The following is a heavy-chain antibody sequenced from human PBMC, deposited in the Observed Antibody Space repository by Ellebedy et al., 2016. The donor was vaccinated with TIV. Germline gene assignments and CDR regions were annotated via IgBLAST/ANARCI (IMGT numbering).Heavy chain of an antibody. CDR1: GFTFSRCG. Sequence: SLKISCVVSGFTFSRCGMHWVRQRPGKGLEWVSGVSWNSGAIGYADPVKGRFTISRDNAKKSLYLQMDSLRAEDTALYYCVKAPTNSGRLDYWGQGTLVTVSS. V-gene: IGHV3-9*01. CDR3: VKAPTNSGRLDY. D-gene: IGHD3-10*01. CDR2: VSWNSGAI. J-gene: IGHJ4*02.